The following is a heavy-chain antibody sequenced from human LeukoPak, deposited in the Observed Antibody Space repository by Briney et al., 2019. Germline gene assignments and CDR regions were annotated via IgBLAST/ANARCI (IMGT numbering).Heavy chain of an antibody. J-gene: IGHJ4*02. CDR1: GGSISSSSYY. CDR3: ARAGGNYFDY. V-gene: IGHV4-39*07. Sequence: SETLSLTCTVSGGSISSSSYYWVWIRQPPGKGLEWIGSIYYSGSTYYNPSLKSRVTISVDTSKNQFSLKLSSVTAADTAVYYCARAGGNYFDYWGQGTLVTVSS. CDR2: IYYSGST. D-gene: IGHD3-16*01.